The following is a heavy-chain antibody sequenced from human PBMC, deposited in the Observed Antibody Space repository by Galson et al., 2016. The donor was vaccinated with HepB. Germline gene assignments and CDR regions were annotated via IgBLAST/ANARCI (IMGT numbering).Heavy chain of an antibody. CDR1: GFRFSDYN. Sequence: SLRLSCAASGFRFSDYNMNWVRQAPGRGLEWVAYISASSGTIYYADSVKGRSTISRDNANNSLSLQLNSLRAEDTAFYYCARPYTYYFGSGSYFDVLHHGMDVWGQGTTVTVSS. D-gene: IGHD3-10*01. V-gene: IGHV3-48*01. J-gene: IGHJ6*02. CDR3: ARPYTYYFGSGSYFDVLHHGMDV. CDR2: ISASSGTI.